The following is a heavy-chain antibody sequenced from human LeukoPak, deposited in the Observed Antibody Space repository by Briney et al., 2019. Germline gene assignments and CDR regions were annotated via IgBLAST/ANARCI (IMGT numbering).Heavy chain of an antibody. CDR2: IKQDGSDK. CDR3: ARSLGYCSAGSCFPFDY. Sequence: GGSLRLSCAASGFTFSSYWMSWVRQAPGKGLEWVANIKQDGSDKYYVDSVKGRFTISRDNAKNSLHLQMNSLRAEDTAVYYCARSLGYCSAGSCFPFDYWGQGTLVTVSS. J-gene: IGHJ4*02. CDR1: GFTFSSYW. D-gene: IGHD2-15*01. V-gene: IGHV3-7*05.